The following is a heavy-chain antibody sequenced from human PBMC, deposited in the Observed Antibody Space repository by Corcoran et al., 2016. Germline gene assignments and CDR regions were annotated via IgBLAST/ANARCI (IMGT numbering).Heavy chain of an antibody. J-gene: IGHJ5*01. CDR2: TYYRSTWYN. V-gene: IGHV6-1*01. CDR3: ARDPPWALSAFDS. D-gene: IGHD1-26*01. Sequence: QVQLQQSGPGLVKPSQTLSLTCVISGDSVSSNSATWNWIRQSPSRGLEWLGRTYYRSTWYNEYAVSMKGRITISPDTSKNQYSLQMTSWTPEDTAVYYCARDPPWALSAFDSWVQGTLVTVAA. CDR1: GDSVSSNSAT.